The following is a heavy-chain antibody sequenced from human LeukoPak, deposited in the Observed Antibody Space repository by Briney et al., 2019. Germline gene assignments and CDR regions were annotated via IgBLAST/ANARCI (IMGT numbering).Heavy chain of an antibody. CDR2: ISGSGGST. Sequence: PGGSLRLSCAASGFTFSSYAMSWVRQALGKGLEWVSAISGSGGSTYYADSVKGRFTISRDNSKNTLYLQMNSLRAEDTAVYYCARALWFGEGGFDYWGQGTLVTVSS. CDR3: ARALWFGEGGFDY. D-gene: IGHD3-10*01. V-gene: IGHV3-23*01. CDR1: GFTFSSYA. J-gene: IGHJ4*02.